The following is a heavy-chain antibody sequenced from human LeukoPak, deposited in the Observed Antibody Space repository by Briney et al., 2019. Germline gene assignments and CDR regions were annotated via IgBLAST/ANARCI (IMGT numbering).Heavy chain of an antibody. V-gene: IGHV1-69*05. CDR1: GGTFSSYA. CDR3: ARYPPRGAFDI. CDR2: IIPIFGTA. D-gene: IGHD3-10*01. J-gene: IGHJ3*02. Sequence: ASVKVSCKASGGTFSSYAISRVRQAPGQGLEWMGGIIPIFGTANYAQKFQGRVTITTDESTSTAYMELSSLRSEDTAVYYCARYPPRGAFDIWGQGTMVTVSS.